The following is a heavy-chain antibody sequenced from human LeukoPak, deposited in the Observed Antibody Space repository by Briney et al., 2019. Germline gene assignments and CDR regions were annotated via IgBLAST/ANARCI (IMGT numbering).Heavy chain of an antibody. Sequence: PGGSLRLSCAASGFTFSSYAMSWVRQAPGKGLEWVSGITGSGGSTYYADSVKGRFTISRDNSKNTLYLQMNSLRAEDTAVYYCAKGYGSGSYYFDYWGQGSLVTVSS. V-gene: IGHV3-23*01. CDR1: GFTFSSYA. CDR2: ITGSGGST. J-gene: IGHJ4*02. D-gene: IGHD3-10*01. CDR3: AKGYGSGSYYFDY.